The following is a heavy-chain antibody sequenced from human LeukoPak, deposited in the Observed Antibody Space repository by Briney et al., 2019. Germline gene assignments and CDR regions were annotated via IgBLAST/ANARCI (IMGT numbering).Heavy chain of an antibody. V-gene: IGHV1-2*02. CDR1: GSTFTDYF. J-gene: IGHJ4*02. CDR2: INPNSGAT. D-gene: IGHD2-2*01. Sequence: ASVKVSCKSSGSTFTDYFIHWVRQATGQGLEWMGWINPNSGATKYAQKFQGRVSMTRDTSINTAYMDLTNLRSDDTAIFYCARVKKLMPELEFWGQGTLVTVSS. CDR3: ARVKKLMPELEF.